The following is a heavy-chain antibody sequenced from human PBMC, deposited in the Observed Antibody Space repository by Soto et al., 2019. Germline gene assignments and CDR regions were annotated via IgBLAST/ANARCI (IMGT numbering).Heavy chain of an antibody. CDR3: ARDGGSADIDFDS. D-gene: IGHD6-19*01. Sequence: EVQLMESGGGLVQPGGSLRLSCAASASTFNNYWTHWVRQAPGKGLVWVSGISGDGSETTYADSVKGRFTLSRDNAKNTVYLQMTSLRAEDTAMYYCARDGGSADIDFDSWGHGTLVTVSS. V-gene: IGHV3-74*01. CDR2: ISGDGSET. CDR1: ASTFNNYW. J-gene: IGHJ4*01.